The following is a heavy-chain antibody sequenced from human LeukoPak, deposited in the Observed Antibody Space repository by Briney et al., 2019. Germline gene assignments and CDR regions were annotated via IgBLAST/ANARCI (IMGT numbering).Heavy chain of an antibody. CDR3: ARGSLTYYDFWSGPALSNWFDP. Sequence: SETLSLTCTVSGGSISSDSYYWSWIRQPAGKGLEWIGRIYSSGSTNYNPSLKSRVTISVDTSKNQFSLKLSSVTAADTAVYYCARGSLTYYDFWSGPALSNWFDPWGQGTLVTVSS. CDR1: GGSISSDSYY. D-gene: IGHD3-3*01. V-gene: IGHV4-61*02. J-gene: IGHJ5*02. CDR2: IYSSGST.